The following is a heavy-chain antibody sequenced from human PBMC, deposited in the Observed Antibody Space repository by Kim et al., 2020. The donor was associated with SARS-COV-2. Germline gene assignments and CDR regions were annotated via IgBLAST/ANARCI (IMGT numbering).Heavy chain of an antibody. CDR2: IYYSGST. V-gene: IGHV4-39*01. D-gene: IGHD1-7*01. CDR3: ARGGITGTPSDY. Sequence: SETLSLTCTVSGGSISSSSYYWGWIRQPPGKGLEWIGSIYYSGSTYYNPSLKSRVTISVDTSKYQFSLKLSSVTAADTAVYYCARGGITGTPSDYWGQGTLVTVSS. CDR1: GGSISSSSYY. J-gene: IGHJ4*02.